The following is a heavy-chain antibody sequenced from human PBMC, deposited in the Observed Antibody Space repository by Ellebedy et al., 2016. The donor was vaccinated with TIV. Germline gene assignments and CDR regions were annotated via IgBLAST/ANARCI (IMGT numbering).Heavy chain of an antibody. D-gene: IGHD1-26*01. J-gene: IGHJ4*02. CDR3: TTETTVGPTYLDY. CDR2: IKSKTDGGTT. Sequence: PGGSLRLSCAASGFTFSNAWMNWVRKAPGKGLELVGRIKSKTDGGTTDYAAPVKGRFTISRDDSKNQLYLQMNSLKTEDTAVYYCTTETTVGPTYLDYWGQGTLVTVSS. V-gene: IGHV3-15*07. CDR1: GFTFSNAW.